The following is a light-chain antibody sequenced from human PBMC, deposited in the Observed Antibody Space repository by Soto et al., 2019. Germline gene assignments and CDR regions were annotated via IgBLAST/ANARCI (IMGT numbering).Light chain of an antibody. CDR3: QHYYTTPRT. J-gene: IGKJ1*01. CDR2: WAS. Sequence: DIVMTQSPDSLAVSLGERANINCKSSQSVLHSSHNKNYLAWYQQKPGQPPKLLIYWASTRKSGVPDRFSGSGFGTDFTLTISSLQAEDVAVYYCQHYYTTPRTFGQGTKVEIK. V-gene: IGKV4-1*01. CDR1: QSVLHSSHNKNY.